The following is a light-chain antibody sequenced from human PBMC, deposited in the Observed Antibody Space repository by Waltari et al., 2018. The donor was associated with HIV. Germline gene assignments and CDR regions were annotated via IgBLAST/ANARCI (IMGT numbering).Light chain of an antibody. CDR2: EGS. Sequence: QSALTQFASVSGSPGQSITISCTGTSSEVGNYNTVSWYHQHPGKAPKLMIYEGSKRPSGVSNRFSGSKSGNTASLTISGLQAEDEADYYCCSYANSSTVFGGGTKVTVL. V-gene: IGLV2-23*01. J-gene: IGLJ2*01. CDR1: SSEVGNYNT. CDR3: CSYANSSTV.